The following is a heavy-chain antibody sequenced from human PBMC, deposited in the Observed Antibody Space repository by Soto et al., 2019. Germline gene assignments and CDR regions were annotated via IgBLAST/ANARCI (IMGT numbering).Heavy chain of an antibody. D-gene: IGHD3-10*01. Sequence: SETLSLTCTVSGGSISSSSYYWGWIRQPPGKGLEWIGSIYYSGSTYYNPSLKSRVTISVDTSKNQFSLKLSSVTAADTAVYYCARRSCAMVRGCGVAFDIWGQGTMVTVSS. V-gene: IGHV4-39*01. CDR3: ARRSCAMVRGCGVAFDI. CDR2: IYYSGST. J-gene: IGHJ3*02. CDR1: GGSISSSSYY.